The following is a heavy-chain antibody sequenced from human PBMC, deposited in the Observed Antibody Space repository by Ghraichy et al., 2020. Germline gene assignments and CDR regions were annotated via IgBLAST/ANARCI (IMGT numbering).Heavy chain of an antibody. CDR3: ARGGGNSWRELEY. CDR2: INSDGSTA. J-gene: IGHJ4*02. D-gene: IGHD4-23*01. Sequence: GGSLRLSCATSGFILSSHWMFWVRQAPGKGLVYVSHINSDGSTAAYADSVKGRFTISRDNVKNMLYLQVNSLRAEDTAVYYCARGGGNSWRELEYWGQGTLVTVSS. CDR1: GFILSSHW. V-gene: IGHV3-74*01.